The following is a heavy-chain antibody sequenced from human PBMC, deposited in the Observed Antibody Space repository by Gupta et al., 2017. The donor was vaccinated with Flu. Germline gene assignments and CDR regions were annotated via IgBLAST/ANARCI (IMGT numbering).Heavy chain of an antibody. CDR2: IIPILGIA. V-gene: IGHV1-69*02. CDR3: AIWVHRERVVPAKTMDV. Sequence: ASGGTFSSYTISWVRQAPGQGLEWMGRIIPILGIANYAQKFQGRVTITADKSTSTAYMELSSLRSEDTAVYYCAIWVHRERVVPAKTMDVWGQGTTVTVSS. J-gene: IGHJ6*02. D-gene: IGHD2-2*01. CDR1: GGTFSSYT.